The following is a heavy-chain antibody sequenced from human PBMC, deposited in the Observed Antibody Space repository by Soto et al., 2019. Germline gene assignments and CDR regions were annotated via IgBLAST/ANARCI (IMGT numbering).Heavy chain of an antibody. CDR3: ARERANNGYSSGLSQNWLDL. V-gene: IGHV4-34*01. CDR1: GEPFSGYD. D-gene: IGHD5-12*01. J-gene: IGHJ5*02. CDR2: INHGGST. Sequence: PSDTLSLIRALSGEPFSGYDLGWIRQPPGKGLEGMGEINHGGSTTYYTSIKRRVNTSLDTSQDQFNLNLTSVPAADTAMYFCARERANNGYSSGLSQNWLDLWGQGTLVTVSS.